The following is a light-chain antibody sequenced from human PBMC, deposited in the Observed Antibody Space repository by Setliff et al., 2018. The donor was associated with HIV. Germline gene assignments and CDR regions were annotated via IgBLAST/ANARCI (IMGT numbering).Light chain of an antibody. J-gene: IGLJ1*01. CDR2: GVR. CDR1: ISDFGGYNY. V-gene: IGLV2-14*03. Sequence: QSVLTHPGSVSGSPGQSITISCTGTISDFGGYNYVSWYQPHPGNAPKLIIYGVRNRPSGVSNRFSGSKSGNTASLTISGLQAEDEADYYCSSYAITNTLPFGSGTKVTVL. CDR3: SSYAITNTLP.